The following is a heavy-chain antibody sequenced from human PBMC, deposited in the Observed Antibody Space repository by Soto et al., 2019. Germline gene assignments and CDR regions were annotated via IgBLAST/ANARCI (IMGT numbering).Heavy chain of an antibody. Sequence: PGGSLRLSXAASGFTFSNAWMSWVRQAPGKGLEWVGRIKSKTDGGTTDYAAPVKGRFTISRDDSKNTLYLQMNSLKTEDTAVYYRTTDLALMYYDSSGYYGWGQGTLVTVSS. CDR2: IKSKTDGGTT. J-gene: IGHJ4*02. D-gene: IGHD3-22*01. CDR1: GFTFSNAW. CDR3: TTDLALMYYDSSGYYG. V-gene: IGHV3-15*01.